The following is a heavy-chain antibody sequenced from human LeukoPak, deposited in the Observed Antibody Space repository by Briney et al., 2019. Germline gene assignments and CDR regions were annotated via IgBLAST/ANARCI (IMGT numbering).Heavy chain of an antibody. J-gene: IGHJ5*02. CDR1: GYTFTSYD. CDR2: MNPNSGNT. CDR3: ARARKRYGNWFDP. D-gene: IGHD5-18*01. V-gene: IGHV1-8*03. Sequence: ASVKVSCKASGYTFTSYDINWVRQATGQGLEWMGWMNPNSGNTGYAQKFQGRVTITRDTSISTAYMELSSLRSEDTAVYYCARARKRYGNWFDPWGQGTLVTVSS.